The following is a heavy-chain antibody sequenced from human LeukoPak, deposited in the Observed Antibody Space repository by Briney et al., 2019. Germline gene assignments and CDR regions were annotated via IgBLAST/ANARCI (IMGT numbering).Heavy chain of an antibody. CDR3: ARSRGVINFDY. CDR1: GGSISSYY. Sequence: PSETLSLTCTVSGGSISSYYWSWIRQPPGKGLEWIGYIYYSGSTNYNPSLKGRVTISVDTSKNQFSLKLSSVTAADTAVYYCARSRGVINFDYWGQGTLVTVSS. V-gene: IGHV4-59*01. D-gene: IGHD3-10*01. J-gene: IGHJ4*02. CDR2: IYYSGST.